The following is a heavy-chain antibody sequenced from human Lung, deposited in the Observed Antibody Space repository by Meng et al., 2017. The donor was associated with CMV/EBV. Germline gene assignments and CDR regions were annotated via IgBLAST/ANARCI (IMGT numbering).Heavy chain of an antibody. Sequence: QGQLQESAPGLVKPSQTLSLTWTVSGGSISSRSFYWNWIRQPAGKGLEWIGRLYATGSTNYNPSLESRATISVDTSKNQFSLRLDSVTAADTAVYYCARGPYSTGWCDFWGQGSLVTVSS. V-gene: IGHV4-61*02. D-gene: IGHD6-19*01. CDR2: LYATGST. CDR3: ARGPYSTGWCDF. J-gene: IGHJ4*02. CDR1: GGSISSRSFY.